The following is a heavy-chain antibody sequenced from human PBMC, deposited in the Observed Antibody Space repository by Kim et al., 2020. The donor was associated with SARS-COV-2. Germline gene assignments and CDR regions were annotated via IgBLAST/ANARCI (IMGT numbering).Heavy chain of an antibody. Sequence: GGSLRVSCAASGFTLSSYWMSWVRQAPGKGLEWVANIKKDGSEKYYVDSVKGRFTISRDNAKNSLYLQMKSLRAEDTAVYYCARESSSGGYYDGMDVWGQGTTVTVSS. D-gene: IGHD6-25*01. J-gene: IGHJ6*02. CDR1: GFTLSSYW. V-gene: IGHV3-7*01. CDR3: ARESSSGGYYDGMDV. CDR2: IKKDGSEK.